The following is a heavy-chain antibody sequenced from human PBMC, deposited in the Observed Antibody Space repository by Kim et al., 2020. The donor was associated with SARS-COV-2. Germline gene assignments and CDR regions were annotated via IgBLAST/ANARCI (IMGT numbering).Heavy chain of an antibody. Sequence: SVKVSCKASGGTFSSYAISWVRQAPGQGLEWMGGIIPIFGTANYAQKFQGRVTITADKSTSTAYMELSSLRSEDTAVYYCAIPDLTVTNVDWLDPWGQGTLVTVSS. D-gene: IGHD4-17*01. CDR3: AIPDLTVTNVDWLDP. J-gene: IGHJ5*02. CDR2: IIPIFGTA. CDR1: GGTFSSYA. V-gene: IGHV1-69*06.